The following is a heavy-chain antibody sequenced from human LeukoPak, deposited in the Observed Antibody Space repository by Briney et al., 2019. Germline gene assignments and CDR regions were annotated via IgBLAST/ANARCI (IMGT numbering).Heavy chain of an antibody. CDR1: GFTFISYW. J-gene: IGHJ4*02. V-gene: IGHV3-7*01. CDR3: CDSSSCSFDY. D-gene: IGHD6-13*01. CDR2: IKQDGSEK. Sequence: PGGSLRLSCAASGFTFISYWMNWVRQAPGKGLEWVANIKQDGSEKYYVDSVKGRFTISIDNAKNSLYLQMNSLRAEDTAVYYWCDSSSCSFDYWGQGTLVTVSS.